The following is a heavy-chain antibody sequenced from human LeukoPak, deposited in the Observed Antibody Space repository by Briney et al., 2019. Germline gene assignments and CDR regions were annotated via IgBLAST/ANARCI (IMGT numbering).Heavy chain of an antibody. J-gene: IGHJ2*01. V-gene: IGHV3-20*04. D-gene: IGHD6-13*01. CDR2: INWNGGST. Sequence: GGSLRLSCAASGFTFGDYVVTWVRQAPGKGLEWVSGINWNGGSTGYADSVRGRFTISRDNAKNSSYLQMNSLRAGDTAVYYCARAAYSSTWYSRYFDLWGRGTLVTVSS. CDR1: GFTFGDYV. CDR3: ARAAYSSTWYSRYFDL.